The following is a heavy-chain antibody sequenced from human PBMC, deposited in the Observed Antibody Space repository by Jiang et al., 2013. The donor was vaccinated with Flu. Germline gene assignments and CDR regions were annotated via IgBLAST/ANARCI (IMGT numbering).Heavy chain of an antibody. V-gene: IGHV3-9*01. Sequence: WNSGSIGYADSVKGRFTISRDNAKNSLYLQMNSLRAEDTALYYCAKDINSSSGQSGGIWGQGTMVTVSS. CDR3: AKDINSSSGQSGGI. CDR2: WNSGSI. J-gene: IGHJ3*02. D-gene: IGHD6-13*01.